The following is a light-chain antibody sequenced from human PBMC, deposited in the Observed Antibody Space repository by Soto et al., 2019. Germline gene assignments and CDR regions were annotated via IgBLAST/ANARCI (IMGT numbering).Light chain of an antibody. CDR2: KAS. J-gene: IGKJ1*01. Sequence: DLQMTQSPSTLSASVGDRVTITCRASQSISSWLAWYQQKPGKAPKLLIYKASSLESGVPSRFSGSGSGTEFTLTISSLQPDDFATYYCQQYNTYRWTFGQGIKVEIK. V-gene: IGKV1-5*03. CDR1: QSISSW. CDR3: QQYNTYRWT.